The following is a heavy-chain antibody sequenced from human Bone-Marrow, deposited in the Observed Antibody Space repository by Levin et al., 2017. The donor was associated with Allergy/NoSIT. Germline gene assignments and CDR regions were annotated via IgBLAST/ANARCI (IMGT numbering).Heavy chain of an antibody. Sequence: PSETLSLTCKVSGDSISSTNYYWGWIRQPPGKGLEWIGSIYYSGKTYYNPSLKGRVSVSVDTSTTHFSLKLTSVTAADTAVYYCARQLYSCYDFFGSYFDSWGQGRLVTVSS. V-gene: IGHV4-39*01. D-gene: IGHD5-12*01. CDR1: GDSISSTNYY. CDR3: ARQLYSCYDFFGSYFDS. CDR2: IYYSGKT. J-gene: IGHJ4*02.